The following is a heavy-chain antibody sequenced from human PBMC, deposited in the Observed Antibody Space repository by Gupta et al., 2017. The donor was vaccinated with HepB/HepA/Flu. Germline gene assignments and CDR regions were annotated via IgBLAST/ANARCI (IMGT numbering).Heavy chain of an antibody. Sequence: EVRLVESGGGLVQPGGSLRLPCAASGFTVTAYWMHWVRHLPGKGLEWVSHMTTNGRTTSYADSVRGRFTISRDDAKNTVYLQMNGLRADDTAIYYCARDGLSTTPFDLWGQGTSVTVS. J-gene: IGHJ4*02. CDR3: ARDGLSTTPFDL. CDR1: GFTVTAYW. V-gene: IGHV3-74*01. CDR2: MTTNGRTT. D-gene: IGHD2-15*01.